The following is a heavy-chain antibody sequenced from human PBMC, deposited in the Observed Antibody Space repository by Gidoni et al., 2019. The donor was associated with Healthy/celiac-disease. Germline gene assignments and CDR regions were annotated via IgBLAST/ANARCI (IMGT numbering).Heavy chain of an antibody. CDR2: ISYDGSNK. Sequence: QVQLVESGGGVVQPGRSLRLSCAASGFTFSSYGMHWVRQAPGKGLEWVAVISYDGSNKYYADSVKGRFTISRDNSKNTLYLQMNSLRAEDTAVYYCAKVGRLLRRSYYYYGMDVWGQGTTVTVSS. V-gene: IGHV3-30*18. D-gene: IGHD3-22*01. CDR3: AKVGRLLRRSYYYYGMDV. J-gene: IGHJ6*02. CDR1: GFTFSSYG.